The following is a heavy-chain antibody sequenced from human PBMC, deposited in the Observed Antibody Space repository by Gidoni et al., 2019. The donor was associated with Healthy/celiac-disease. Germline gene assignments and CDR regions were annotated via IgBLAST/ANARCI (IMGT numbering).Heavy chain of an antibody. J-gene: IGHJ4*02. D-gene: IGHD3-10*01. CDR2: IGYYGSNK. Sequence: QVQLVESGGGVVQPGRSLRLSCAASGVTFSSDGMHWVRQAPGTGLGWVAVIGYYGSNKYYADSVKGRFTISRDNSKTTLYLQMNSLRAEDTSVYYCARGVYGSGSYYKGPFFDYWGQGTLVTVSS. CDR1: GVTFSSDG. CDR3: ARGVYGSGSYYKGPFFDY. V-gene: IGHV3-33*01.